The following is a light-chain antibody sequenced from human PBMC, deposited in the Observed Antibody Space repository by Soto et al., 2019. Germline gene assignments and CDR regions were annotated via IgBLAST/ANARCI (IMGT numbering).Light chain of an antibody. CDR2: KAS. V-gene: IGKV1-5*03. J-gene: IGKJ1*01. CDR3: QHYNSYSEA. Sequence: IHMAHSPSTLPVALVDRGTITFRASQTISSWLAWYQQKPGKDPKLLIYKASTLKSGVPSRFSGSGSGTQFTLTISSLQPDDFATYYCQHYNSYSEAFGQGTKVDIK. CDR1: QTISSW.